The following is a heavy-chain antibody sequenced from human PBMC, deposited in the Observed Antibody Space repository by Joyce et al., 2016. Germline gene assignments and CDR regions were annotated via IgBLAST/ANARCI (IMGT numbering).Heavy chain of an antibody. J-gene: IGHJ5*02. V-gene: IGHV1-8*01. CDR2: MNPNSGNI. CDR1: GYTFTSYD. Sequence: QVQLVQSGAEVKKPGASVKVSCKDSGYTFTSYDINWVRQATGQGLEWMGWMNPNSGNIAYAQKFQGRVTLTRNTSISTAYMELSSLRSEDTAVYYCARERNYGDLSFDPWGQGTLVTVSS. CDR3: ARERNYGDLSFDP. D-gene: IGHD4-17*01.